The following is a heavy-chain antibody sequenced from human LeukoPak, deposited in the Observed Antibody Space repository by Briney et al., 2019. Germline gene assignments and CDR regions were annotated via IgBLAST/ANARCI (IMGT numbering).Heavy chain of an antibody. J-gene: IGHJ4*02. CDR3: AHRLFGSQRGDVFYS. CDR1: GFSLSTSAVG. V-gene: IGHV2-5*01. Sequence: ESGPTLVQPPPPLELTCTFSGFSLSTSAVGVAWIRQPPVKALEWLALIYWNDDKNYRSSLKNRLTITQDTFKNQVALTMTNMEPVDTTTYYCAHRLFGSQRGDVFYSWGQGTLGTVSS. D-gene: IGHD3-3*01. CDR2: IYWNDDK.